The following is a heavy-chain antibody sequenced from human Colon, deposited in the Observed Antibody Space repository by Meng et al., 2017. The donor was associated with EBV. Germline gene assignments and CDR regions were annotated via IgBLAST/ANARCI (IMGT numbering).Heavy chain of an antibody. CDR2: IYYSGST. CDR1: GGSISSGDYY. Sequence: RGSGPGLVQPSQTLSLTCTVSGGSISSGDYYWSWIRQPPGKGLEWIGYIYYSGSTYSNASLKSRVTISIDRSKNQFSLKLSSVTAADTAVYYCARDRKHYGERGWFDPWGQGTLVTVSS. CDR3: ARDRKHYGERGWFDP. V-gene: IGHV4-30-4*01. D-gene: IGHD4-17*01. J-gene: IGHJ5*02.